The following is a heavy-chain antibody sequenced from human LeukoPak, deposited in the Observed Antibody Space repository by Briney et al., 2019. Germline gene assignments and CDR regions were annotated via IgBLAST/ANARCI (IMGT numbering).Heavy chain of an antibody. Sequence: GESLKISCKGSGFSFTSYWIGWVRQMPGKGLEWMGIIYPGDSNTRYSPSFQGQVTISADKSISTAYLQWSILKASDSAMYYCARRKGGTSPAIFDYWGQGTLVTVSS. CDR3: ARRKGGTSPAIFDY. V-gene: IGHV5-51*01. CDR1: GFSFTSYW. J-gene: IGHJ4*02. CDR2: IYPGDSNT. D-gene: IGHD1-26*01.